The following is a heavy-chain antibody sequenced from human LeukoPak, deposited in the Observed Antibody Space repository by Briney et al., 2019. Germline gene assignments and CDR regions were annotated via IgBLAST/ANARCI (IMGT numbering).Heavy chain of an antibody. D-gene: IGHD3-10*01. Sequence: GGSLRLSCAASGFTFSSYAMSWVRQAPGKGLEWVSAISGSGGSTYYADSVKGRFTISRDNSKNTLYLQMNCLRAEDTAVYYCAKDRLMVRGAYYHYFDYWGQGTLVTVSS. CDR1: GFTFSSYA. V-gene: IGHV3-23*01. CDR3: AKDRLMVRGAYYHYFDY. J-gene: IGHJ4*02. CDR2: ISGSGGST.